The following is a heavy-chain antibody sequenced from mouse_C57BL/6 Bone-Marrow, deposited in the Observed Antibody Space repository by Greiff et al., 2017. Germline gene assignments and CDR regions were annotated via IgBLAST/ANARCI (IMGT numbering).Heavy chain of an antibody. CDR1: GFSLSTFGMG. CDR3: ARMEYDYGYFDD. J-gene: IGHJ2*01. D-gene: IGHD1-1*01. V-gene: IGHV8-8*01. CDR2: IWWGDDK. Sequence: QVPLKVSGPGILQPSQTLSLTCSSSGFSLSTFGMGVGWLRPPSGKGLEWLVHIWWGDDKYYNPDLKRRLTISKDTSKNQVFLKIGNVDTADTATYYCARMEYDYGYFDDWGKGTTLTVSS.